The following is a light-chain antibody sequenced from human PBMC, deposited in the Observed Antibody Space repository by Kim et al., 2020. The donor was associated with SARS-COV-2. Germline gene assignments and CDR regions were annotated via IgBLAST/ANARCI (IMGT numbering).Light chain of an antibody. V-gene: IGLV1-40*01. Sequence: VPVSSPGSSSNIGAGYDVHWYQQLPGTAPKLLIYGNSNRPSGVPDRFSGSKSGTSASLAITGLQAEDEADYYCQSYDSSLSGDVVFGGGTQLTVL. CDR1: SSNIGAGYD. CDR2: GNS. CDR3: QSYDSSLSGDVV. J-gene: IGLJ2*01.